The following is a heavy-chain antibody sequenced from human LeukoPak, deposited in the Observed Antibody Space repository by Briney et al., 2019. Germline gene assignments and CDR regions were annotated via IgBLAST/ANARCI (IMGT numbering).Heavy chain of an antibody. Sequence: ASVKVSCKASGYMFTTYGLSWVRQAPGQGLEWMGWIKPKSGDTNYVQKFEGRVTMTSDTSISTAYMELSSLRSDDTAVYYCATKKYTGSFYAFWGQGTLVTVSS. D-gene: IGHD1-26*01. CDR2: IKPKSGDT. CDR1: GYMFTTYG. CDR3: ATKKYTGSFYAF. J-gene: IGHJ4*02. V-gene: IGHV1-2*02.